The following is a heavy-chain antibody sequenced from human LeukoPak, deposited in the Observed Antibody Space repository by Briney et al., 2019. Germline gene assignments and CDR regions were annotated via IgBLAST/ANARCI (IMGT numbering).Heavy chain of an antibody. CDR3: AGAGGMLRYFDWLYP. J-gene: IGHJ5*02. V-gene: IGHV1-18*04. Sequence: ASVKVSCKASGYTFSSYGISWVRQAPGQGLEWMGWISAYNGNTKYAQKLQVRVTMTADTSTSTAYMELRSLRSDDTAVYYCAGAGGMLRYFDWLYPWGQGTLVTVSS. CDR2: ISAYNGNT. D-gene: IGHD3-9*01. CDR1: GYTFSSYG.